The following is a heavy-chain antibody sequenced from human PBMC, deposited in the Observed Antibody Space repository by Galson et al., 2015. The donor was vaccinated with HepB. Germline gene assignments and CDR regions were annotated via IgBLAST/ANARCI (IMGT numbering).Heavy chain of an antibody. CDR1: GDSVSGNSAA. J-gene: IGHJ4*02. D-gene: IGHD1-26*01. CDR3: ARGDSGFDS. V-gene: IGHV6-1*01. CDR2: TYYRSKWYN. Sequence: CAISGDSVSGNSAAWNWIRQSPSRGLEWPGRTYYRSKWYNDYAVSVESRITINSDTSKNQFSLQLNSVTTEDTAVYYCARGDSGFDSWGQGTLVTVSS.